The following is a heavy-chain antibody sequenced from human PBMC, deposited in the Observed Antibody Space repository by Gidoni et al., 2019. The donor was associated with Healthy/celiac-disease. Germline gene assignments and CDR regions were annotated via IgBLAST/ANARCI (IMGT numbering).Heavy chain of an antibody. CDR2: ISSNGGST. D-gene: IGHD3-3*01. J-gene: IGHJ6*02. CDR1: GFTFSSYA. Sequence: EVQLVESGGGLVQPGGSLRLSCSASGFTFSSYAMHWVRQAPGKGLEYVSAISSNGGSTYYADSVKGRFTISRDNSKNTLYLQMSSLRAEDTAVYYCVAQLTYYDFWSGYFSIHWGDSYGMDVWGQGTTVTVSS. V-gene: IGHV3-64D*09. CDR3: VAQLTYYDFWSGYFSIHWGDSYGMDV.